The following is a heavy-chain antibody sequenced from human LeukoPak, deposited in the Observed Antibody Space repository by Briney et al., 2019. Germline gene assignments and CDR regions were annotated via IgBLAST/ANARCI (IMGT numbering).Heavy chain of an antibody. CDR2: IYYSGST. D-gene: IGHD3-22*01. CDR3: ARLRYDSSGYLSARYYGMDV. J-gene: IGHJ6*02. CDR1: GGSISSYY. Sequence: KPSETLSLTCTVSGGSISSYYWSWIRQPPGKGLEWIGYIYYSGSTNYNPSLKSRVTISVDTSKNQFSLKLSSVTAADTAVYYCARLRYDSSGYLSARYYGMDVWGQGTTVTVSS. V-gene: IGHV4-59*08.